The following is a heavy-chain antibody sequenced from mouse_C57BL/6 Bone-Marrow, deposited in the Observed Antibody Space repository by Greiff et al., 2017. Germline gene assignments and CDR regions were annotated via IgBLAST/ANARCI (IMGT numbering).Heavy chain of an antibody. J-gene: IGHJ2*01. CDR2: INPNNGGT. CDR1: GYTFTDYY. CDR3: ARRTGNGY. Sequence: VQLQQSGPELVKPGASVKISCKASGYTFTDYYMNWVKQSHGKSLEWIGDINPNNGGTSYHQKFKGKATLTVDKSSSTAYMDLRSLTSEDSAVYYCARRTGNGYWGQGTTLTVSS. D-gene: IGHD4-1*01. V-gene: IGHV1-26*01.